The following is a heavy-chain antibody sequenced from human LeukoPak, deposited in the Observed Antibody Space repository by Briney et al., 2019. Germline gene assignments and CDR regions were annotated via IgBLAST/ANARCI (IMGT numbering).Heavy chain of an antibody. Sequence: EASVKVSCTASGYTFTGYYMHWVRQAPGQGLEWMGWISAYNGNTNYAQKLQGRVTMTTDTSTSTAYMELRSLRSDDTAVYYCVRAAADAFDIWGQGTMVTVSS. J-gene: IGHJ3*02. CDR2: ISAYNGNT. D-gene: IGHD2-15*01. V-gene: IGHV1-18*04. CDR3: VRAAADAFDI. CDR1: GYTFTGYY.